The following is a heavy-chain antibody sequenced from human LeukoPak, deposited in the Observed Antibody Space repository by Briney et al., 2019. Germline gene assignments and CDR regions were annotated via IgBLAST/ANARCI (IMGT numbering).Heavy chain of an antibody. Sequence: GGSLRLSCAASGFTFSSYSMNWVRQAPGKGLEWVSYISSSSSTIYYADSVKGRFTISRDNAKNSLYLQMNSLRAEDTAVYYCAKDFPPLGYCSSTSCYDSDFDYWGQGTLVTVSS. D-gene: IGHD2-2*01. CDR2: ISSSSSTI. J-gene: IGHJ4*02. V-gene: IGHV3-48*04. CDR3: AKDFPPLGYCSSTSCYDSDFDY. CDR1: GFTFSSYS.